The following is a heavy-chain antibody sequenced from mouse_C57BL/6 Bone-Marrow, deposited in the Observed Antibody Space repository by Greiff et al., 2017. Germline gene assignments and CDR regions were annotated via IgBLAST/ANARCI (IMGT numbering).Heavy chain of an antibody. CDR3: ARFLPITTLFDY. CDR1: GYTFTGYW. J-gene: IGHJ2*01. CDR2: ILPGSGST. D-gene: IGHD2-4*01. V-gene: IGHV1-9*01. Sequence: QVQLQQSGAELMKPGASVKLSCKATGYTFTGYWIEWVKQRPGHGLEWIGEILPGSGSTNYNAKFKGKATFTADTSANTAYMQLSSLTTEDSAIYYCARFLPITTLFDYWGQGTTLTVSS.